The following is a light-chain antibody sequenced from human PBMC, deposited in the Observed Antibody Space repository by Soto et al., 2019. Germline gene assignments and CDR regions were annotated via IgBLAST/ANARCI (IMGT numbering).Light chain of an antibody. J-gene: IGKJ1*01. CDR2: DAS. V-gene: IGKV3-20*01. CDR1: QSVSSSY. CDR3: HQYGGSPGA. Sequence: EIVLTQSPGTLSLSPGERATLSCRASQSVSSSYLAWYQQRPGQAPRLLINDASSRATGVPDRFSGSGSGTVFTLTISRLKPEDFSVYYCHQYGGSPGALGQGTKVDIK.